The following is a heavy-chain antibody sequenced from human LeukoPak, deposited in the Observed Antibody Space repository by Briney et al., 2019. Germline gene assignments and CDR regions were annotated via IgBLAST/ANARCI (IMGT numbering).Heavy chain of an antibody. Sequence: PGGSLRLSCAASGFTFSSYAMSWARQAPGKGLVWVSRINSDGSSTSYADSVKGRFTISRDNAKNTLYLQMNSLRAEDTAVYYCARETSGSSDYWGQGTLVTVSS. CDR2: INSDGSST. V-gene: IGHV3-74*01. CDR3: ARETSGSSDY. D-gene: IGHD1-26*01. J-gene: IGHJ4*02. CDR1: GFTFSSYA.